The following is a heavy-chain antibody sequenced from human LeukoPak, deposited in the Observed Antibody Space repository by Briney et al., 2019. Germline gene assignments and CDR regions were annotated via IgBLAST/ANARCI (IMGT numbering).Heavy chain of an antibody. CDR3: AKGVNLLRYFDWLFCYFDY. J-gene: IGHJ4*02. CDR2: ISGDGGST. CDR1: GFTFDDYA. Sequence: PGGSLRLSCAASGFTFDDYAMHWVRQAPGKGLEWVSLISGDGGSTYYADSVKGRLTISRDNSKNSLYLQMNSLRTEDTALYYCAKGVNLLRYFDWLFCYFDYWGRGTLVTVSS. V-gene: IGHV3-43*02. D-gene: IGHD3-9*01.